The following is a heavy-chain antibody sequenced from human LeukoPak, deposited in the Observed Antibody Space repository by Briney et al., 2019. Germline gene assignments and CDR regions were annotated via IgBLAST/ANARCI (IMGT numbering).Heavy chain of an antibody. CDR1: GGSISSGGYY. Sequence: PSETLSLTCTVSGGSISSGGYYWSWIRQPPGKGLEWIGYIYHSGSTYYNPSLKSRVTISVDRSKNQFSLKLSSVTAADTAVYYCARDDDRSSFTAFDIWGQGTMVTVSS. V-gene: IGHV4-30-2*01. CDR3: ARDDDRSSFTAFDI. CDR2: IYHSGST. D-gene: IGHD6-6*01. J-gene: IGHJ3*02.